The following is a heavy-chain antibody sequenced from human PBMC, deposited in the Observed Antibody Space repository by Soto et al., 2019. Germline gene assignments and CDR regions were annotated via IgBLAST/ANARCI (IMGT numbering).Heavy chain of an antibody. CDR2: VNPILSMS. D-gene: IGHD3-10*01. J-gene: IGHJ4*02. CDR3: ASSYGSGYRAFDY. V-gene: IGHV1-69*02. Sequence: QVQLVQSGAEVKRPGSSVKVSCKASGDTFNFYSINWVRQAPGVGLEWVGRVNPILSMSNYAQRFQGRVTMTADKSTRTAYMERRSLRSEDTAIYYCASSYGSGYRAFDYWGQGAPVTVSS. CDR1: GDTFNFYS.